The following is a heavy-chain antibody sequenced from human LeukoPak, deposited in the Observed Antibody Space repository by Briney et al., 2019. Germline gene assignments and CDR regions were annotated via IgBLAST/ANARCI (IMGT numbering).Heavy chain of an antibody. Sequence: ASVKVSCKASGYTFTGYYMHWVRQAPGQGLKWMGRTNPNSGGTNYAQKFQGRVTMTRDTSISTAYMELSRLRSDDTAVYYCARDLFPSSGWYSLLYYWGQGTLVTVSS. CDR2: TNPNSGGT. CDR3: ARDLFPSSGWYSLLYY. D-gene: IGHD6-19*01. V-gene: IGHV1-2*06. CDR1: GYTFTGYY. J-gene: IGHJ4*02.